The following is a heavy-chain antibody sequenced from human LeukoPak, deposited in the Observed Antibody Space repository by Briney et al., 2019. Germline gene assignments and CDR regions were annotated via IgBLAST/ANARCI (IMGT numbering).Heavy chain of an antibody. Sequence: PGGSLRLSCAASGFTFSSYAMHWVRQAPGKGLEYVSGISTNGGSTNYANSVKGRFTISRDNSKDTLYLQMGSLRAEDMAVYYCARDHGSGSYSDCWGQGTLVTVSS. CDR3: ARDHGSGSYSDC. V-gene: IGHV3-64*01. J-gene: IGHJ4*02. CDR2: ISTNGGST. D-gene: IGHD1-26*01. CDR1: GFTFSSYA.